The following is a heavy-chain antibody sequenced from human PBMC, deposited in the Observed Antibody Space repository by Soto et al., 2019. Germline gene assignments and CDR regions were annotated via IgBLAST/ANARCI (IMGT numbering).Heavy chain of an antibody. V-gene: IGHV1-69*06. CDR1: GGTFSSYA. CDR2: IIPIFGTA. CDR3: ARDYLPAGNWNAFDP. D-gene: IGHD1-1*01. J-gene: IGHJ5*02. Sequence: VASVKVSFKASGGTFSSYAISWVRQAPGQGLEWMGGIIPIFGTANYAQKFQGRVTITADKSTSTAYMELSSLRSEDTAVYYCARDYLPAGNWNAFDPWGQGTLVTVSS.